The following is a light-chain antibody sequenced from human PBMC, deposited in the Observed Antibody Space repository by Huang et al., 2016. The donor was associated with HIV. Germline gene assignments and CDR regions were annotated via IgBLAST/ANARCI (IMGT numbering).Light chain of an antibody. J-gene: IGKJ3*01. CDR2: WAS. CDR1: QSVLNTDNNREY. V-gene: IGKV4-1*01. Sequence: IVMTQSPESLAVSLGERATINCRSSQSVLNTDNNREYLAGYQQKPGQRPRLLIYWASTRESGVPDRFLGTGSGTDFTLTISNLQAEDVAVYFCQQYYDTPLTFGPGTKVDIK. CDR3: QQYYDTPLT.